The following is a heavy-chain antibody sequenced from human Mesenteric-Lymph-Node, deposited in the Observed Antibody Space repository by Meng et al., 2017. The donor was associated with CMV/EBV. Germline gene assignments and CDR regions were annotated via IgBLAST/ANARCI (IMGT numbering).Heavy chain of an antibody. V-gene: IGHV3-7*01. D-gene: IGHD2-2*01. Sequence: GESLKISCAASGFTFSSYWMSWVRQAPGKGLEWVANIKQDGSEKYYVDSVKGRFTISRDNAKNSLYLQMNSLRAEDTAMYYCARGWGYCSSTSCYLNDYWGQGTLVTVSS. CDR1: GFTFSSYW. J-gene: IGHJ4*02. CDR3: ARGWGYCSSTSCYLNDY. CDR2: IKQDGSEK.